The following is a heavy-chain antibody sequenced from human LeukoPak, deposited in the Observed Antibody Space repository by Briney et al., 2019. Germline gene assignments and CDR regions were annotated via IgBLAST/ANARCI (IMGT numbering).Heavy chain of an antibody. V-gene: IGHV5-51*01. CDR3: ARHRDDFLEWLPFDY. Sequence: PGESLQISCQCSGYRFSSYWIGWVRQMPGKGLEWMGIIYPGDSDTRYSPSFQGQVTISADKSISTAYLQWSSLKASDTAIYYCARHRDDFLEWLPFDYWGQGTLVTVSS. CDR2: IYPGDSDT. J-gene: IGHJ4*02. CDR1: GYRFSSYW. D-gene: IGHD3-3*01.